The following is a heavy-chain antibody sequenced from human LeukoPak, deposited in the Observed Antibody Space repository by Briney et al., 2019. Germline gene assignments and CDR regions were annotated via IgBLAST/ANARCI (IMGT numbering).Heavy chain of an antibody. D-gene: IGHD6-13*01. CDR1: GGSISSSSYY. CDR3: ARGSSSWPYWYFDL. CDR2: IYYSGST. V-gene: IGHV4-39*07. J-gene: IGHJ2*01. Sequence: PSETLSLTCTVSGGSISSSSYYWGWIRQPPGKGLEWIGSIYYSGSTYYNPSLKSRVTISVDTSKNQFSLKLSSVTAADTAVYYCARGSSSWPYWYFDLWGRGTLVTVSS.